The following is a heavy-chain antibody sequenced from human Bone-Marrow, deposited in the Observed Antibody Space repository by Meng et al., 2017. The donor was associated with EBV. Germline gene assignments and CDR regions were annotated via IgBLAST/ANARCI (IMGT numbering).Heavy chain of an antibody. CDR2: IIPLFGTV. D-gene: IGHD6-13*01. V-gene: IGHV1-69*01. Sequence: QVELLQSGAEVRKPGSSVKVSCEVSGGSFSNYAISWVRQAPGQGLEWMGEIIPLFGTVIYAQTMQDRVTFTADESTKTAHMELNSLRFGDTAVYYCARDREGAAAGTLGYWGQGTLVTVSS. CDR3: ARDREGAAAGTLGY. CDR1: GGSFSNYA. J-gene: IGHJ4*02.